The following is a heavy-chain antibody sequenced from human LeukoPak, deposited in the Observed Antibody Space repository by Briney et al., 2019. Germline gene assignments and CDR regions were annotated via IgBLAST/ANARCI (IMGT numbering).Heavy chain of an antibody. Sequence: GGSLRLSCAASGFTFSDYYMSWIRQAPGEGLEWVSYISSSSSTIYYADSVKGRFTISRDNAKNSLYLQLNSLRDEDTAVYYCARLCRNYYDSSSLDYWGQGTLVTVSS. J-gene: IGHJ4*02. CDR3: ARLCRNYYDSSSLDY. CDR2: ISSSSSTI. V-gene: IGHV3-11*04. CDR1: GFTFSDYY. D-gene: IGHD3-22*01.